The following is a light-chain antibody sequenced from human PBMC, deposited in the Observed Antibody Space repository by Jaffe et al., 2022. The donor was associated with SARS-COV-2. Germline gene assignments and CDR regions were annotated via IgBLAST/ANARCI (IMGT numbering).Light chain of an antibody. CDR1: SSDVGGYNY. V-gene: IGLV2-14*01. CDR3: SSYTSSSTDVV. J-gene: IGLJ2*01. CDR2: DVS. Sequence: QSALTQPASVSGSPGQSITISCTGTSSDVGGYNYVSWYQQLPGKAPKFVIYDVSNRPSGVSNRFSGSKSGNTASLTISGLQAEDEADYYCSSYTSSSTDVVFGGGTKLTVL.